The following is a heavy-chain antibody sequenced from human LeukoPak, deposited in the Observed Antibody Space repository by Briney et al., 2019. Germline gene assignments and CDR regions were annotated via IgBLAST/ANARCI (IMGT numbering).Heavy chain of an antibody. Sequence: SETLSLTCAVSGVSIGSGGYSWSWVRQPPGKGLEWIGYIYHSGSTYYNPSLKSRVTISVDTSKNQFSLKLSSVTAADTAVYYCARVESNYVSFWYMDVWGKGTTVTVSS. CDR3: ARVESNYVSFWYMDV. V-gene: IGHV4-30-2*01. CDR1: GVSIGSGGYS. D-gene: IGHD4-11*01. J-gene: IGHJ6*03. CDR2: IYHSGST.